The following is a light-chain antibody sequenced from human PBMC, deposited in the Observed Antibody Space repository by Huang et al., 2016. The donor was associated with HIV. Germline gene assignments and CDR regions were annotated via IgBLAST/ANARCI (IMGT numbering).Light chain of an antibody. CDR3: QQYDNLPRYT. CDR1: QDISNY. V-gene: IGKV1-33*01. J-gene: IGKJ2*01. CDR2: DAS. Sequence: DIQMTQSPSSLSASVGDRVTITCQASQDISNYLNWYQQKPGKAPKLLIYDASNLETGVPSRCSGSGSGTDFTFTISSLQPEDIATYYCQQYDNLPRYTFGQGTKLEIK.